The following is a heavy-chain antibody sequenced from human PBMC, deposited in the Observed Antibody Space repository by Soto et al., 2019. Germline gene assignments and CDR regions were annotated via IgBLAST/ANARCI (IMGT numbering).Heavy chain of an antibody. V-gene: IGHV5-51*01. CDR1: GYTFTNYW. J-gene: IGHJ5*02. D-gene: IGHD3-10*01. CDR3: ARDVGTYYYGSGMLNWFDP. Sequence: GESLKISCKGSGYTFTNYWIAWVRQMPGKGLEWMGIISPGDSDTRYSPPFQGQVTISADKSISTAYLQWSSLKASDTAVYYCARDVGTYYYGSGMLNWFDPWGQGTLVTV. CDR2: ISPGDSDT.